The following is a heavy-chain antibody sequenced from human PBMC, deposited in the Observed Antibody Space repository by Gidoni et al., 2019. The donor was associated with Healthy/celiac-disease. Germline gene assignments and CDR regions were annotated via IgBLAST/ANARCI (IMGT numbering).Heavy chain of an antibody. V-gene: IGHV4-31*03. D-gene: IGHD2-15*01. CDR2: IYYSGST. CDR3: AREPSGGSCDFDY. CDR1: GGSISRGGYY. Sequence: QVQLQESGPGLVKPSQTRSLTCTVSGGSISRGGYYWSWIRQHPGKGLEWLGYIYYSGSTYYNPSLKSRVTISVDTSKNQFSLKLSSVTAADTAVYYCAREPSGGSCDFDYWGQGTLVTVSS. J-gene: IGHJ4*02.